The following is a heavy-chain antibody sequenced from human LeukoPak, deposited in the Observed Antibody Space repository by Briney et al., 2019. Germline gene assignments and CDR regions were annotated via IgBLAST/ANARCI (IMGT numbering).Heavy chain of an antibody. CDR1: GYTFTSYD. CDR3: ARGRYDILSPAHHYYYYYGMDV. Sequence: ASVKVSCKASGYTFTSYDINWVRQATGQGLEWMGWMNPNSGNTDYAQKFQGRVTMTRNTSISTAYMELSSLRSEDTAVYYCARGRYDILSPAHHYYYYYGMDVWGQGTTVTVSS. CDR2: MNPNSGNT. V-gene: IGHV1-8*01. J-gene: IGHJ6*02. D-gene: IGHD3-9*01.